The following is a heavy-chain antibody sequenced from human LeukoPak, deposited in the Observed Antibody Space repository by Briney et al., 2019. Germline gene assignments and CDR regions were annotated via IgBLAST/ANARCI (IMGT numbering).Heavy chain of an antibody. CDR3: ARVRRLSGYYNVYFDY. V-gene: IGHV4-59*01. D-gene: IGHD3-3*01. Sequence: PSETLSLTCTASGGSISSYYWGWIRQPPGKGLEWIGYINYSGSTNYNPSLKSRVTVSVDSSNNQLSLKLRSVTAADTAVYYCARVRRLSGYYNVYFDYWGQGTLVTVSS. J-gene: IGHJ4*02. CDR2: INYSGST. CDR1: GGSISSYY.